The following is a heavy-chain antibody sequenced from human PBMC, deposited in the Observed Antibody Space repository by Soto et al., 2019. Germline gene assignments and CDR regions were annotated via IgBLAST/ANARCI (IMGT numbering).Heavy chain of an antibody. CDR2: ISCAGSNK. J-gene: IGHJ4*02. V-gene: IGHV3-30*04. Sequence: PGGSLRLSCAASGFTFSSYAMHWVRQAPGKGLEWVAVISCAGSNKYYADSVKGRFTISRDNSKNTLYLQMNSLRAEDTSVYYYASDGGAGYWGGDCYSNLFYFDNWGQGTLVTVSS. CDR3: ASDGGAGYWGGDCYSNLFYFDN. CDR1: GFTFSSYA. D-gene: IGHD2-21*02.